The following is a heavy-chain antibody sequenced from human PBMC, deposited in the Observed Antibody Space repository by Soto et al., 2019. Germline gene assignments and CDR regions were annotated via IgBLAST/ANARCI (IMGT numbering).Heavy chain of an antibody. CDR2: ISYDGSNK. Sequence: QVQLVESGGGVVQPGRSLRLSCAASGFTFSSYGMHWVRQAPGKGLEWLAVISYDGSNKYYADSVKGRFTISRDNSKNTLYLQMNSLRAEDTAVYYCAKVAVADGDFDYWGQGTLVTVSS. CDR3: AKVAVADGDFDY. CDR1: GFTFSSYG. J-gene: IGHJ4*02. V-gene: IGHV3-30*18. D-gene: IGHD6-19*01.